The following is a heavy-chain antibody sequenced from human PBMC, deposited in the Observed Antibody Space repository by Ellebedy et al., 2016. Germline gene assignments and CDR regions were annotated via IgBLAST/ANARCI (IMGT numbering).Heavy chain of an antibody. CDR3: ARLDSEDNYMDV. V-gene: IGHV3-74*01. CDR1: GFTFSSYW. J-gene: IGHJ6*03. CDR2: INSDGSST. Sequence: GGSLRLXCAASGFTFSSYWMHWVRQAPGKGLVWVSRINSDGSSTSYADSVKGRFTISRDNAKNTLYLQMNSLRAEDTAVYYCARLDSEDNYMDVWGKGTAVTVSS.